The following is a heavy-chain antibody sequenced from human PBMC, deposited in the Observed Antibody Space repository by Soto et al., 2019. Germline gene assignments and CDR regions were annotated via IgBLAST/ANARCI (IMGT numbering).Heavy chain of an antibody. D-gene: IGHD3-16*01. V-gene: IGHV4-61*01. CDR2: IYYSGST. J-gene: IGHJ6*02. CDR1: GGSVSSGSYY. Sequence: PSETLSLTCTVSGGSVSSGSYYWSWIRQPPGKGLEWIGYIYYSGSTNYNPSLKSRVTISVDKSKNQFSLKLSSVTAADTAVYYCARDDTLGLGYGMDVWGQGTTVTVSS. CDR3: ARDDTLGLGYGMDV.